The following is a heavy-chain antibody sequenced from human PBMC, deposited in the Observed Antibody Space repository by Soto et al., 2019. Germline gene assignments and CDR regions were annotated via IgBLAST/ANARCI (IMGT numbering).Heavy chain of an antibody. Sequence: QVQLQESGPGLVKPSETLSLTCTVSGGFVNSDTHSWSWIRQTPGQRLEWIGFIYSGGSTKNPSLRSRVTMSVDTSKNQFSLKLRSVIVADTAVYHCARFVRSCSATTCSTRADVWGQGITVTVSS. J-gene: IGHJ6*02. CDR3: ARFVRSCSATTCSTRADV. V-gene: IGHV4-61*01. D-gene: IGHD2-2*01. CDR1: GGFVNSDTHS. CDR2: IYSGGST.